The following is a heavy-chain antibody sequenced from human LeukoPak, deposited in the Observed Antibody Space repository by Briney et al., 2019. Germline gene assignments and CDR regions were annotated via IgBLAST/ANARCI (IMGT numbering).Heavy chain of an antibody. V-gene: IGHV3-9*01. Sequence: GRSLRLSCAASGFTFDDYAMHWVRQAPGKGLEWVSGISWNSGSIGYADSVKGRFTISRDNAKNSLYLQMNSLRAEDTALYYCAKDGHSSGWYIFDYWGQGTLVTVSS. CDR1: GFTFDDYA. CDR2: ISWNSGSI. J-gene: IGHJ4*02. CDR3: AKDGHSSGWYIFDY. D-gene: IGHD6-19*01.